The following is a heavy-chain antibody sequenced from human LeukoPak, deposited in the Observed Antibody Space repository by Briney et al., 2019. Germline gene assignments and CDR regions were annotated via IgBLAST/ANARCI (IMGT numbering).Heavy chain of an antibody. CDR2: TYYRSKWYN. CDR1: GDSVSRNNAA. V-gene: IGHV6-1*01. CDR3: ARSHEGNLDY. Sequence: SQTLSLTCAISGDSVSRNNAAWTWIRQSPSRGLEWLGRTYYRSKWYNDYAVSVKSRTTVNPDTSKNQFSLQLDSVTPEDTAVYYCARSHEGNLDYWDQGTLVTVSS. D-gene: IGHD1-14*01. J-gene: IGHJ4*02.